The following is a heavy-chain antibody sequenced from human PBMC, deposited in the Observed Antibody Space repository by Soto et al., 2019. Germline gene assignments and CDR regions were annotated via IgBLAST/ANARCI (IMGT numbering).Heavy chain of an antibody. D-gene: IGHD2-15*01. CDR2: FYWDDDK. CDR3: AQCYCRGSRCYCGVLDY. CDR1: GFSLSTSGVG. Sequence: QITLKESGPTLVKPTQTLTLTCTFSGFSLSTSGVGVGWLRQPPGKALEWLALFYWDDDKRYSPSLKSRLTIPKETAKNQVVLTMTNMDPVDTATYHCAQCYCRGSRCYCGVLDYWGQGTLVTVSS. J-gene: IGHJ4*02. V-gene: IGHV2-5*02.